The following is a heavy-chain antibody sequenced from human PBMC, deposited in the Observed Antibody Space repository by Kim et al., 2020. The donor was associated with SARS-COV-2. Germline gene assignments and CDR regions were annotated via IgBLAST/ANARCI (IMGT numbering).Heavy chain of an antibody. V-gene: IGHV4-59*08. Sequence: KSRVTISVDTSKTQFSLKLSSVTAADTAVYYCARLSGGSGSYYKTNWFDPWGQGTLVTVSS. J-gene: IGHJ5*02. CDR3: ARLSGGSGSYYKTNWFDP. D-gene: IGHD3-10*01.